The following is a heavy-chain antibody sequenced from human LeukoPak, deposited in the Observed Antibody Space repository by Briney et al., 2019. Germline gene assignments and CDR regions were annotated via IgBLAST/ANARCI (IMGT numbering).Heavy chain of an antibody. V-gene: IGHV3-33*01. CDR1: GFTFSSYG. Sequence: GRSLRLSCAASGFTFSSYGMHWVRQAPGKGLEWVAVIWYDGSSKYYADSVKGRFTISRDNSKNTLYLQMNSLRAEDTAVYYCARDPNRRYCSSTSCYGYYYYGMDVWGQGTTVTVSS. D-gene: IGHD2-2*01. CDR2: IWYDGSSK. J-gene: IGHJ6*02. CDR3: ARDPNRRYCSSTSCYGYYYYGMDV.